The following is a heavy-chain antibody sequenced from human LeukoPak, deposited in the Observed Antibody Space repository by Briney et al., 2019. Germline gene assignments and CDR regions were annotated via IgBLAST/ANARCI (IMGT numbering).Heavy chain of an antibody. CDR3: ARGSYYDSSGYYLGLSY. J-gene: IGHJ4*02. Sequence: ASVKVSCKASGYTFTSYDINWVRQATGQGLEWMGWMNPNSGNTGYAQKFQGRVTMTRNTSISTAYVELSSLRSEDTAVYYCARGSYYDSSGYYLGLSYWGQGTLVTVSS. D-gene: IGHD3-22*01. CDR2: MNPNSGNT. V-gene: IGHV1-8*01. CDR1: GYTFTSYD.